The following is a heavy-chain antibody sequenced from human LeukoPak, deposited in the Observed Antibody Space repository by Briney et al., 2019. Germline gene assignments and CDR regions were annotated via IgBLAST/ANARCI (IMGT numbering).Heavy chain of an antibody. CDR3: ARSIVLIVYAKPDFFDY. D-gene: IGHD2-8*01. V-gene: IGHV3-66*02. CDR2: IYSGGST. Sequence: GGSLRLSCAASGFTVSSNYMSWVRQAPGKGLEWGSVIYSGGSTYYADSVKGRFTISRDNSKNTLYLQMNSLRAEDTAVYYCARSIVLIVYAKPDFFDYWGQGTLATVSS. J-gene: IGHJ4*02. CDR1: GFTVSSNY.